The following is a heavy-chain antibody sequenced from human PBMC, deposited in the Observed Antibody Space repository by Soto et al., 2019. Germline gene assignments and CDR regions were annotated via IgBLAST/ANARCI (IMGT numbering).Heavy chain of an antibody. CDR2: SYSGGST. Sequence: EEQLVESGGDLVQPGGSLRLSCAASGFTVSNNYMSLVRQAPGKGLEWVSLSYSGGSTYYADSVKGRFTISRDSYKNTLYLQMTSLRAEDTAMYYCAAYSHKGYWGQGTLVTVSS. CDR1: GFTVSNNY. CDR3: AAYSHKGY. J-gene: IGHJ4*02. D-gene: IGHD3-16*01. V-gene: IGHV3-66*01.